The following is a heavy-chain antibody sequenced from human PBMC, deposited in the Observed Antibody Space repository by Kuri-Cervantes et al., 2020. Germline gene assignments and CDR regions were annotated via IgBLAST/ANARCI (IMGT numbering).Heavy chain of an antibody. CDR1: GFTFSDFD. CDR3: ATNNNVAQGLLTSRRTYYFDY. D-gene: IGHD2-2*01. Sequence: GESLKLSCAASGFTFSDFDMSWIRQVPGKGLELVSYISTSSSTRYYADSVKGRFTISRDNAKNTLYFQMNSLRAEDTAIYYCATNNNVAQGLLTSRRTYYFDYWGPGTLVTVSS. CDR2: ISTSSSTR. V-gene: IGHV3-11*01. J-gene: IGHJ4*02.